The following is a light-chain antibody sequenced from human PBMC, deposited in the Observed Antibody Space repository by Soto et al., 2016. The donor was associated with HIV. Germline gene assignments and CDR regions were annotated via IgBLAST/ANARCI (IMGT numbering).Light chain of an antibody. CDR2: DAS. CDR3: QQYDDYPYT. J-gene: IGKJ2*01. V-gene: IGKV1-27*01. CDR1: QGINNY. Sequence: DIQMTQSPSSLSASVGDRVTITCRASQGINNYLACDASTLQSGVPSRFSGSGSGTDFTLTISSLQPEDFATYYCQQYDDYPYTFGQGTKLEIK.